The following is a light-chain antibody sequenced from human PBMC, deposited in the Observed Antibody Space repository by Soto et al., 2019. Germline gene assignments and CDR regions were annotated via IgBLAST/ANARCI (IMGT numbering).Light chain of an antibody. CDR1: QSVSSN. J-gene: IGKJ5*01. V-gene: IGKV3-15*01. CDR2: GAS. CDR3: QQYNNWPPIT. Sequence: ETVMTQSPATLSLSPGERATLSCRASQSVSSNLAWYQQKPGQAPSLLIYGASSRATGIPARFSGSGSGTEFTLTISSLQSEDFAIYYCQQYNNWPPITFGQGTRLEI.